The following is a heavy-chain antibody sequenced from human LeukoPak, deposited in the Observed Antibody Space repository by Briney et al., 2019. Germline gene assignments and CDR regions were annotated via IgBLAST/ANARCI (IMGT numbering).Heavy chain of an antibody. CDR1: GGTFSSYA. CDR2: IIPIFGTA. CDR3: ARTPDQPYWFDP. J-gene: IGHJ5*02. V-gene: IGHV1-69*13. Sequence: GASVKVSCKASGGTFSSYAISWVRQAPGQGLEWMGGIIPIFGTANYAQKFQGRVTITADESTSTAYMELSSLRSEDTAVYYRARTPDQPYWFDPWGQGTLVTVSS.